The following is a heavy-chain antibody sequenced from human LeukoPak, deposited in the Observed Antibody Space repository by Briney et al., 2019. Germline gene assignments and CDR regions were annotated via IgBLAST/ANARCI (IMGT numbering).Heavy chain of an antibody. J-gene: IGHJ4*02. V-gene: IGHV4-4*02. Sequence: SETLSLTCAVSGGSISSSNWWSWVRQPPGKGLEWIGEIYHSGSTNYNPSLKSRVTISVDKSKNQFSLKLSSVTAADTAVYYCARSQPYYGSGRPNYFDYWGQGTLVTVSS. D-gene: IGHD3-10*01. CDR3: ARSQPYYGSGRPNYFDY. CDR1: GGSISSSNW. CDR2: IYHSGST.